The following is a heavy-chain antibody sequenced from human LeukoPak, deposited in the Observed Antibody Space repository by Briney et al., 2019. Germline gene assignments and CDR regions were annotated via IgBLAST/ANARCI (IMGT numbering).Heavy chain of an antibody. CDR3: ARVRSSSWLIDY. D-gene: IGHD6-13*01. J-gene: IGHJ4*02. Sequence: ASVKVSCKASGYTFTGYYMHWVRQAPGQGLEWMGWINPNSGGTNYAQKFQGRVTMTRDTSISTAYMELSRLRSDDTAVYYCARVRSSSWLIDYWGQGTLVTVSS. V-gene: IGHV1-2*02. CDR2: INPNSGGT. CDR1: GYTFTGYY.